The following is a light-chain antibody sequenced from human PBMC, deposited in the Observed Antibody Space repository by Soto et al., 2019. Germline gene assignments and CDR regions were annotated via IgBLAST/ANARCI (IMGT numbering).Light chain of an antibody. V-gene: IGKV1-33*01. CDR3: QPYDNLPPTWT. J-gene: IGKJ1*01. Sequence: DSQMTQSPSSLSASLGNRVTITCQARQDIATYLNWYQQNPGKAPNLLIYDASNLQTGVPSRFSGGGSGTHFTFTISNLQPEDIATYYCQPYDNLPPTWTFGQGTKVDIK. CDR1: QDIATY. CDR2: DAS.